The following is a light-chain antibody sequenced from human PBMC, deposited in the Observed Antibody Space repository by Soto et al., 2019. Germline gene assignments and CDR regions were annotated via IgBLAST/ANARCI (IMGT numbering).Light chain of an antibody. CDR3: QQYTSYSQYT. V-gene: IGKV1-5*01. J-gene: IGKJ2*01. Sequence: DIQMTQSPSTLSASVGDRVTITCRASQSISGWLAWYQQKPGQAPKLLIYDASTLESRVPSRFSGSGPGTEFTLTISSLQREDFATYYCQQYTSYSQYTFGQGTRLEIK. CDR2: DAS. CDR1: QSISGW.